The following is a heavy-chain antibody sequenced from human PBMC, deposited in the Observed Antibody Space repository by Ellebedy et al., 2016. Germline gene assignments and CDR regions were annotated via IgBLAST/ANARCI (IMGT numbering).Heavy chain of an antibody. CDR3: ARGSERYYYYYYMDV. V-gene: IGHV3-21*01. Sequence: GESLKISCAASGFTFSSYSMNWVRQAPGKGLEWVSSISSSSSYIYYADSVKGRFTISRDNAKNSLYLQMNSLRAEDTAVYYCARGSERYYYYYYMDVWGKGTTVTVSS. CDR2: ISSSSSYI. CDR1: GFTFSSYS. J-gene: IGHJ6*03. D-gene: IGHD1-14*01.